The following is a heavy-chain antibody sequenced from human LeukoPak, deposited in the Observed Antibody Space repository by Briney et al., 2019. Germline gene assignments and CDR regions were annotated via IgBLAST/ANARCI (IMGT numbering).Heavy chain of an antibody. CDR3: ARGDSSSWFDY. D-gene: IGHD6-6*01. CDR2: INHSGST. CDR1: GGSFSGYY. Sequence: SETLSLTCAVYGGSFSGYYWSWTRQPPGKGLEWIGEINHSGSTNYNPSLKSRVTIPVDTSKNQFSLKLSSVTAADTAVYYCARGDSSSWFDYWGQGTLVTVSS. V-gene: IGHV4-34*01. J-gene: IGHJ4*02.